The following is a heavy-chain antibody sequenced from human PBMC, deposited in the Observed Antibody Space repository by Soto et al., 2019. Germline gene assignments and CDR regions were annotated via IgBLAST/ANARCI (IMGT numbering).Heavy chain of an antibody. V-gene: IGHV3-30-3*01. D-gene: IGHD3-3*01. Sequence: GGSLRLSCAASGFTFSSYAMHWVRQAPGKGLEWVAVISYDGSNKYYADSVKGRFTISRDNSKNTLYLQMNSLRAEDTAVYYCARDQYYDFWSGYSFDYWGQGTLVTVSS. CDR3: ARDQYYDFWSGYSFDY. J-gene: IGHJ4*02. CDR2: ISYDGSNK. CDR1: GFTFSSYA.